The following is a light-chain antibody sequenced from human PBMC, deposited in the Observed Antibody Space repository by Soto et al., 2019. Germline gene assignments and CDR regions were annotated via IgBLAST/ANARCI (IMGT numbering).Light chain of an antibody. CDR1: QSVNNN. V-gene: IGKV3-15*01. Sequence: ETLMTQSPATLSVSPGERATLSCRASQSVNNNLAWYQQKLGQAPRVLIYGASTRATGIPARFTVSGSGTEFILTITSLQSEDSAVYYCQEYNTWPWTFGQGTKVEFK. J-gene: IGKJ1*01. CDR2: GAS. CDR3: QEYNTWPWT.